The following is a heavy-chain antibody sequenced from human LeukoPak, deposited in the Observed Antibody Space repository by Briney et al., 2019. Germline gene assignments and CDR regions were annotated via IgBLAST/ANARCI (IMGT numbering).Heavy chain of an antibody. CDR3: ARGLWFDP. Sequence: MPSETLSLTCAVYGGSFSGYYWSWIRQPPGKGLEWIGEINHSGSTNYNPSLKSRVTISVDTSKNQFSLKPSSVTAADTAVYYCARGLWFDPWGQGTLVTVS. CDR2: INHSGST. CDR1: GGSFSGYY. J-gene: IGHJ5*02. V-gene: IGHV4-34*01.